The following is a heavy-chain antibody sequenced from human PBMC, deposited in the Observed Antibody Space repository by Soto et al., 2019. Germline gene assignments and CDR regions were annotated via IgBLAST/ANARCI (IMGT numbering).Heavy chain of an antibody. D-gene: IGHD2-8*01. J-gene: IGHJ3*02. CDR3: ARVVFFGYCTNGVCWGHAFDI. Sequence: SETLSLTYTVSGGSISSGDYYWSWIRQPPGKGLEWIGYIYYSGSTYYNPSLKSRVTISVDTSKNQFSLKLSSVTAADTAVYYCARVVFFGYCTNGVCWGHAFDIGGKGTMVTV. V-gene: IGHV4-30-4*01. CDR2: IYYSGST. CDR1: GGSISSGDYY.